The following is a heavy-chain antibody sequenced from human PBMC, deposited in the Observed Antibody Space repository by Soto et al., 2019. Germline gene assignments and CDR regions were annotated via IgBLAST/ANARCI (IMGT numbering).Heavy chain of an antibody. J-gene: IGHJ3*02. CDR1: GLGFSSYG. CDR3: AREMATISLGAFDI. V-gene: IGHV3-74*01. CDR2: TNNDGSAT. D-gene: IGHD5-12*01. Sequence: XGSLRLSCAASGLGFSSYGMHWVRQAPGKGLVWVSRTNNDGSATTYADSVRGRFTSFRDNAKNTLFLQMKSLGVEDTAVYYCAREMATISLGAFDIWGEGTMVTVSS.